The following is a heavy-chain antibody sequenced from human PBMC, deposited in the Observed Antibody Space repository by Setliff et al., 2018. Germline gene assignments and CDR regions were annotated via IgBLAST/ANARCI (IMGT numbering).Heavy chain of an antibody. Sequence: PGESLKISCKGSGYTFTSYWIDWVRQMPGKGLEWMGIIYPGDSDTRYSPSFQGRFTISRDNSKNTLYLQMNSLRAEDTAVYYCAKGYGAIDYWGQGTLVTVSS. J-gene: IGHJ4*02. V-gene: IGHV5-51*01. D-gene: IGHD4-17*01. CDR3: AKGYGAIDY. CDR1: GYTFTSYW. CDR2: IYPGDSDT.